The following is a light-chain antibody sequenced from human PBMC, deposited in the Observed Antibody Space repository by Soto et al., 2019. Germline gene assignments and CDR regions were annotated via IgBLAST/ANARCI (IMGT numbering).Light chain of an antibody. CDR3: QQLNSYTLT. J-gene: IGKJ4*01. Sequence: IQMTQYPSSLSSSFGDRVTITYRASQRINNYLNWYQQKPGKAPNLLIYAASSLQSGVPSRFSGSGSGTEGTITISSLQTEDGATYYCQQLNSYTLTFGGGTKVDIK. CDR2: AAS. CDR1: QRINNY. V-gene: IGKV1-9*01.